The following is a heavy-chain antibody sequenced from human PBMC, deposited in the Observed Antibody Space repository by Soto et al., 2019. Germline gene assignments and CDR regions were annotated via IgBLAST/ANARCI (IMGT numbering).Heavy chain of an antibody. J-gene: IGHJ4*02. V-gene: IGHV3-21*06. D-gene: IGHD6-6*01. CDR3: ASDFEDSSSNFDY. CDR1: GSTFTTYS. CDR2: ISSTTNYI. Sequence: GRSLRLSFTASGSTFTTYSMNWSRQAPGKGLEWVSSISSTTNYIYYADSMKGRFTISRDNAKNSLYLEMNSLRAENTAWHYVASDFEDSSSNFDYWGQGTLVTVYS.